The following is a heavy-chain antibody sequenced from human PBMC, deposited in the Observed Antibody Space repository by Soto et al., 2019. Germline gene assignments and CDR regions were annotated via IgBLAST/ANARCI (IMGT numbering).Heavy chain of an antibody. Sequence: ASVKVSCKASGYTFTSYYMHWVRQAPGQGLEWMGIINPSGGSTSYAQKFQGRVTMTRDTSTSTVYMELSSLRSEDTAVYYCARASMMKTTTVTTFYYYGMDVWGQGTTVTVSS. CDR2: INPSGGST. CDR1: GYTFTSYY. V-gene: IGHV1-46*01. J-gene: IGHJ6*02. CDR3: ARASMMKTTTVTTFYYYGMDV. D-gene: IGHD4-4*01.